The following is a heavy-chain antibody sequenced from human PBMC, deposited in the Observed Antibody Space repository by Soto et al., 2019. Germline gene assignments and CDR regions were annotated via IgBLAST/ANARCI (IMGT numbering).Heavy chain of an antibody. CDR2: INHSGST. CDR1: GGSFSGYY. J-gene: IGHJ4*02. CDR3: ARLMVRGIPFDY. D-gene: IGHD3-10*01. Sequence: PSETLSLTCAVYGGSFSGYYWSWIRQPPGKGLEWIGEINHSGSTNYNPSLKSRVTISVDTSKNQFSLKLSSVTAADTAVYYCARLMVRGIPFDYWGQGTLVTVSS. V-gene: IGHV4-34*01.